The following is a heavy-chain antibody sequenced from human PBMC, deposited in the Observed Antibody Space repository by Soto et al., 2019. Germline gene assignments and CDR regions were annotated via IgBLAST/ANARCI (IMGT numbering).Heavy chain of an antibody. CDR3: ARGGYSSGWFDY. J-gene: IGHJ4*02. CDR1: GYSFTSYY. V-gene: IGHV1-46*03. Sequence: ASVKVSCKASGYSFTSYYMHWVRQAPGQGLEWMGIINPSVGSTSYAQKFQGRVTMTRDSSTSTVYMELSSLRSEDTAVYYCARGGYSSGWFDYWGQGTLVTVSS. CDR2: INPSVGST. D-gene: IGHD6-19*01.